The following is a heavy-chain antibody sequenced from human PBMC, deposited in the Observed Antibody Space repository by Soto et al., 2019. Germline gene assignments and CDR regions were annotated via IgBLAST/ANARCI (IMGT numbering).Heavy chain of an antibody. J-gene: IGHJ6*02. CDR3: AGTLSDGMDV. V-gene: IGHV1-69*13. Sequence: ASVKVSCKASGYTFTSYGISWVRQAPGQGLEWMGGIIPIFGTANYAQKFQGRVTITADESTSTAYMELSSLRSEDTAVYYCAGTLSDGMDVWGQGTTVTVSS. D-gene: IGHD3-3*02. CDR1: GYTFTSYG. CDR2: IIPIFGTA.